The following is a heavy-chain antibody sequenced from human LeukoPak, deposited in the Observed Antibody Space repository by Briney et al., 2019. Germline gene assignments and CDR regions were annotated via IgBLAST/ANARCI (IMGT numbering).Heavy chain of an antibody. D-gene: IGHD3-10*01. CDR1: GFTFSAFW. J-gene: IGHJ3*02. CDR2: INSDGSST. Sequence: GGSLRLSCAASGFTFSAFWMHWVRQAPGKGLVSVSRINSDGSSTTYADSVKGRFTISRDNAKNSLYLQMNSLRDEDTAVYYCAREIISRAPAFDIWGQGTMVTVSS. CDR3: AREIISRAPAFDI. V-gene: IGHV3-74*01.